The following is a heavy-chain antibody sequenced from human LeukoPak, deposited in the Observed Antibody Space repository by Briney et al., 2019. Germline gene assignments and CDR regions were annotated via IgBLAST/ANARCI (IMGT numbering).Heavy chain of an antibody. V-gene: IGHV4-39*07. J-gene: IGHJ4*02. D-gene: IGHD3-22*01. CDR2: IYYSGNT. CDR3: ASDYYDSSAYYFDY. Sequence: PSETLSLTCTVSGGSISSSSYYWGWIRQPPGKGLEWIGSIYYSGNTYYNPSLKSRVTISVDTSKDQFSLKLSSVTAADTAVYYCASDYYDSSAYYFDYWGQGTLVTVSS. CDR1: GGSISSSSYY.